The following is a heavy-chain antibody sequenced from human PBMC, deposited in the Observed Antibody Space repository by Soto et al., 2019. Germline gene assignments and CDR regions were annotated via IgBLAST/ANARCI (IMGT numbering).Heavy chain of an antibody. CDR3: ARQHTWNYVRWFDP. CDR1: GGSLRRTGYY. D-gene: IGHD1-7*01. V-gene: IGHV4-39*01. Sequence: PSETLSLTCTVSGGSLRRTGYYGGWLRQPPGKGLEWIGSIYYSGSTYYNPSLKSRVSMSVDSSKNQFSLRLSSVTAADTAIYYCARQHTWNYVRWFDPWGHGSLVTVSS. J-gene: IGHJ5*02. CDR2: IYYSGST.